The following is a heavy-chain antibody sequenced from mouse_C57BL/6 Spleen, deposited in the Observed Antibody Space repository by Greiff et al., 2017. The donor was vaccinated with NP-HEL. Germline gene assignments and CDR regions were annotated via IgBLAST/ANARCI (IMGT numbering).Heavy chain of an antibody. CDR1: GYTFTSYW. CDR2: IYPSDSET. V-gene: IGHV1-61*01. J-gene: IGHJ1*03. D-gene: IGHD1-1*01. CDR3: ARRERYYGSSWYFDV. Sequence: VQLQQPGAELVRPGSSVKLSCKASGYTFTSYWMDWVKQRPGQGLEWIGNIYPSDSETHYNQKFKDKATLTVDKSSSTAYMQLSSLTSEDSAVYYCARRERYYGSSWYFDVWGTGTTVTVSS.